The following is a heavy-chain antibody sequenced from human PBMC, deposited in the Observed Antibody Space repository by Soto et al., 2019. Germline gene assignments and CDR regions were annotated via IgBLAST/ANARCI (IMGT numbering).Heavy chain of an antibody. D-gene: IGHD6-19*01. CDR1: GFPFSSHA. J-gene: IGHJ4*02. Sequence: GGSLRLSCEASGFPFSSHAMSWVRQAPGKGLEWVSEISSSGGTTYYADSLKGRFTISRDNAKNTLYLQMNSLRVEDTALYYCAKKIWSGLAGYDYWGQGTLVTVSS. CDR3: AKKIWSGLAGYDY. V-gene: IGHV3-23*01. CDR2: ISSSGGTT.